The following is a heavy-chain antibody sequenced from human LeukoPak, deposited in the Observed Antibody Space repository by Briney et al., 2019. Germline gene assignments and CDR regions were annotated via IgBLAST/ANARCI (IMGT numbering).Heavy chain of an antibody. CDR1: GFTFSSYS. CDR2: ISSSSSYI. D-gene: IGHD6-19*01. CDR3: ASEDSSGWYYFDY. Sequence: GGSLRLSCAASGFTFSSYSMNWVRQAPGKGLEWVSSISSSSSYIYYADSVKGRFTISRDNAKNSLYLQMNSLRAEDTAVCYCASEDSSGWYYFDYWGQGTLVTVSS. V-gene: IGHV3-21*01. J-gene: IGHJ4*02.